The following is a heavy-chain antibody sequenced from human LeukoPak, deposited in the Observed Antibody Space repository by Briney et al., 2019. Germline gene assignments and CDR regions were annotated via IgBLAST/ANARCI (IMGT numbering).Heavy chain of an antibody. D-gene: IGHD6-13*01. CDR1: GGTFSSYA. CDR2: IIPILGIA. V-gene: IGHV1-69*04. Sequence: PRASVKVSCKASGGTFSSYAISWVRQAPGQGLEWMGRIIPILGIANYAQKFQGRVTITADKSTSTAYMELSSLRSEDTAVYYCAREPYSSSRGRLRGFDYWGQGTLVTVSS. CDR3: AREPYSSSRGRLRGFDY. J-gene: IGHJ4*02.